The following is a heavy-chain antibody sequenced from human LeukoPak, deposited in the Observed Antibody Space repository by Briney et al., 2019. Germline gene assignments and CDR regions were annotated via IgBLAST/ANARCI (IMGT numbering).Heavy chain of an antibody. D-gene: IGHD3-16*01. V-gene: IGHV3-9*01. Sequence: GGSLRLSCAASGFTFDDYAMHWVRQAPGKGLEWVSGISWNSGSIGYADSVKGRFTISRDNAKNSLYPQMNSLRAEDTAVYYCARSPGGRHHNWGQGTLVTVSS. CDR1: GFTFDDYA. J-gene: IGHJ4*02. CDR3: ARSPGGRHHN. CDR2: ISWNSGSI.